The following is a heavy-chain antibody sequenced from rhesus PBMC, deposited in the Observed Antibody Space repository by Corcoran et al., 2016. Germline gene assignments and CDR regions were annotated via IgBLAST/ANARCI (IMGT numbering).Heavy chain of an antibody. D-gene: IGHD3-3*01. J-gene: IGHJ5-1*01. CDR1: GYTFTDYY. Sequence: QVQLVQSGAEVKKPGSSVKVSCKASGYTFTDYYMHWVRQAPRHGLEWMGWINPYNGNTKYAQKFQGRVTMTRDTSTSTAYMELSSLRSEDTAVYYCARAREYLDFFDVWGPGVLVTVSS. CDR2: INPYNGNT. V-gene: IGHV1S2*01. CDR3: ARAREYLDFFDV.